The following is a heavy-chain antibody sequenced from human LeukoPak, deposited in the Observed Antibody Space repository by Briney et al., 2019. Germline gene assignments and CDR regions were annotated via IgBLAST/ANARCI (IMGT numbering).Heavy chain of an antibody. CDR1: GYTFTNYY. D-gene: IGHD3-22*01. V-gene: IGHV1-46*01. CDR2: INPSGGST. CDR3: ARDREYYDSSGFGCWFDP. Sequence: ASVKVSCKASGYTFTNYYMHWVRPAPGQGLEWVGIINPSGGSTSYAQKFQGRVTMTRDTSTSTVYMELSSLRSEDTAVYYCARDREYYDSSGFGCWFDPWGQGTLVTVSS. J-gene: IGHJ5*02.